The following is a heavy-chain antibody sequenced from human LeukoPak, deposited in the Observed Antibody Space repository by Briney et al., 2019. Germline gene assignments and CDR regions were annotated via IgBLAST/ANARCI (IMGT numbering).Heavy chain of an antibody. CDR1: GFTYSSYS. J-gene: IGHJ4*02. CDR3: AREDDDYYGSGSYPDY. Sequence: GGSLRLSCAASGFTYSSYSMNWVRQAPGKGLEWVSSISSSSSYIYYADSAKGRFTISRDNAKNSLYLQMNSLRAEDTAVYYCAREDDDYYGSGSYPDYWGQGTLVTVSS. D-gene: IGHD3-10*01. V-gene: IGHV3-21*01. CDR2: ISSSSSYI.